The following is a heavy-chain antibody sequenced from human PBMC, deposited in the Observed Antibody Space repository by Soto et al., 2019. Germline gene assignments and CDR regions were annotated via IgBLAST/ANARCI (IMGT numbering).Heavy chain of an antibody. V-gene: IGHV1-46*01. Sequence: ASVKVSCKASGGTFSSFTISWVRQAPGQRPEWMGMINPSGGSTSYPQRFQGRVTMTRDTSTATVYMELRGLTSDDTAVYYCARDGRFDSSGYPPDYWGQGTRVTVSS. CDR2: INPSGGST. J-gene: IGHJ4*02. CDR3: ARDGRFDSSGYPPDY. D-gene: IGHD3-22*01. CDR1: GGTFSSFT.